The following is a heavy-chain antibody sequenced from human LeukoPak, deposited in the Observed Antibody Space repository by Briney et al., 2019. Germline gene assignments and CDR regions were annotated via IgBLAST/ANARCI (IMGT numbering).Heavy chain of an antibody. J-gene: IGHJ4*02. V-gene: IGHV4-39*01. CDR1: GGSISSSSYY. CDR2: IYYSGST. D-gene: IGHD3-22*01. Sequence: SETLSLTCTVSGGSISSSSYYWGWIRQPPGKGLEWIGCIYYSGSTYYNPSLKSRVTISVDTSKNQFSLKLSSVTAADTAVYYCARRPHYYDSSGSYYFDYWGQGTLVTVSS. CDR3: ARRPHYYDSSGSYYFDY.